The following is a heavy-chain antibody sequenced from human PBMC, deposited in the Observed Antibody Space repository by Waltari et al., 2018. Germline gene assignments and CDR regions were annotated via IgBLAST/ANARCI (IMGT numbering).Heavy chain of an antibody. Sequence: QVQLVQSGAEVKKPGASVKVSCKASGYTFTSYDINWVRQATGQGLEWMGWMNPNSGNTGYAQMFEGRVTRTRNTSISTDYMALSSLRSEDTAVYYCARGLVPIYYYYDGMDVWGQGTTVTVSS. J-gene: IGHJ6*02. CDR1: GYTFTSYD. V-gene: IGHV1-8*01. CDR3: ARGLVPIYYYYDGMDV. D-gene: IGHD2-8*02. CDR2: MNPNSGNT.